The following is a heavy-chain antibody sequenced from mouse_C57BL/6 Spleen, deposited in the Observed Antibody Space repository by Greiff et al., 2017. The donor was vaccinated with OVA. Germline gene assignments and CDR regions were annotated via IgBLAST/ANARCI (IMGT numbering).Heavy chain of an antibody. CDR3: TRGDYGSSYGAMDY. CDR2: IDPETGGT. CDR1: GYTFTDYE. D-gene: IGHD1-1*01. V-gene: IGHV1-15*01. J-gene: IGHJ4*01. Sequence: VQVVESGAELVRPGASVTLSCKASGYTFTDYEMHWVKQTPVHGLEWIGAIDPETGGTAYNQKFKGKAILTADKSSSTAYMELRSLTSEDSAVYYCTRGDYGSSYGAMDYWGQGTSVTVSS.